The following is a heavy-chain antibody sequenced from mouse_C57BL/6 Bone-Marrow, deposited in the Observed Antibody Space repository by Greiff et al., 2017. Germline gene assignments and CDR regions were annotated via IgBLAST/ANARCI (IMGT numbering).Heavy chain of an antibody. CDR3: TRETAQATSNY. J-gene: IGHJ4*01. Sequence: DVMLVESGEGLVKPGGSLKLSCAASGFTFSSYAMSWVRQTPEKRLEWVAYISSGGDYIYYADTVKGRFTISRDNARNTLYLQMSSLKSEDTAMYYCTRETAQATSNYWGQGTSVTVSS. D-gene: IGHD3-2*02. CDR1: GFTFSSYA. V-gene: IGHV5-9-1*02. CDR2: ISSGGDYI.